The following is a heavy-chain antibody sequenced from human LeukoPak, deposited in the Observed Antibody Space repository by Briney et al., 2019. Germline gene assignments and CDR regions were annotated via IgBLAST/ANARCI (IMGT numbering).Heavy chain of an antibody. CDR3: ARDSGRWLVSERYFDL. CDR2: ISSSSTTI. V-gene: IGHV3-48*01. Sequence: GGSLRLSCAASGFTFSTYGMNWVRQTPGKGLEWVSYISSSSTTIYNADSVKGRFTISRDNAKNSLYLQMNSLRAEDTAVYYCARDSGRWLVSERYFDLWGRGTLVTVSS. D-gene: IGHD6-19*01. J-gene: IGHJ2*01. CDR1: GFTFSTYG.